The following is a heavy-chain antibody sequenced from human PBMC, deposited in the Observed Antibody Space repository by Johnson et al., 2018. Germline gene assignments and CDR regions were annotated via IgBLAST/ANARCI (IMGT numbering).Heavy chain of an antibody. J-gene: IGHJ6*02. Sequence: QVQLVESGGGVVQPGRSLRLSCAASGFTFSSYGMHWVRQAPGKGLEWVAVIWYDGSDKYYADSVKGLFTISRDNAKNSLYLQMNSLRAEDTALYYWAKDITGSAGGGGMDVWGQGTTVTVSS. V-gene: IGHV3-33*03. CDR2: IWYDGSDK. CDR3: AKDITGSAGGGGMDV. D-gene: IGHD3-10*01. CDR1: GFTFSSYG.